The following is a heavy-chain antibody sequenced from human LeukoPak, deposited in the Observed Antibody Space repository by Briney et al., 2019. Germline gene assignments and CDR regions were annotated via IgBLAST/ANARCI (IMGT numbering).Heavy chain of an antibody. D-gene: IGHD1-26*01. CDR3: ARVLSGTPFDYYLYMDV. CDR2: MTYSDTTV. J-gene: IGHJ6*03. Sequence: GGSLRLSCVASGLPFSSFHVNWVRQVPGKGLEWLAHMTYSDTTVEYADSIQSRFTISRDAATKTVYLQMNSLRAEDTATYYCARVLSGTPFDYYLYMDVWGKGTTVIVSS. CDR1: GLPFSSFH. V-gene: IGHV3-48*03.